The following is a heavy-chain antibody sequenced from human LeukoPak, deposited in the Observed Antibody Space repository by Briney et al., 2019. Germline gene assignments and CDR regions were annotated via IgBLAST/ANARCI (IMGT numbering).Heavy chain of an antibody. CDR2: IRYDGSNK. V-gene: IGHV3-30*02. CDR3: ARDAGDSYYYDSRGYSTLDWFDP. CDR1: GFTFSSYG. J-gene: IGHJ5*02. D-gene: IGHD3-22*01. Sequence: GGSLRLSCAASGFTFSSYGMHWVRQAPGKGLEWEACIRYDGSNKYYADSVKGRFTISRDNSKNTLYLQMNSLRAEDTAVYYCARDAGDSYYYDSRGYSTLDWFDPWGQGTLVTVSS.